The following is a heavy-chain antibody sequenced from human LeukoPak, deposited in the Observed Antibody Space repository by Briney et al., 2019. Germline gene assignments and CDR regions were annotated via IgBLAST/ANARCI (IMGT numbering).Heavy chain of an antibody. V-gene: IGHV1-18*01. CDR3: ARDQTRFDP. D-gene: IGHD1-1*01. CDR1: GYIFTNYG. CDR2: ISAYNGDT. J-gene: IGHJ5*02. Sequence: ASVKVSRKTSGYIFTNYGITWVRQAPGQGLEWMGWISAYNGDTNYAQKLQGRVTMTTDTSTTTAYMELRSLSSDDTAMYYWARDQTRFDPWGQGTLVTVSS.